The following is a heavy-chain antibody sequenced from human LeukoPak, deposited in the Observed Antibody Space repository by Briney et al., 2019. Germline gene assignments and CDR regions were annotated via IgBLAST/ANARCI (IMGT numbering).Heavy chain of an antibody. CDR2: IYYSGST. D-gene: IGHD3-10*01. V-gene: IGHV4-30-4*01. J-gene: IGHJ4*02. CDR3: AREEGGSGSSFDY. Sequence: SETLSLTCTVSGGSISSGDYYWSWIRQPPGKGLEWIGYIYYSGSTYYNPSLKSRVTISVDTSKNQFSLKLSSVTAADTAVYYCAREEGGSGSSFDYWGQGTLVTVSS. CDR1: GGSISSGDYY.